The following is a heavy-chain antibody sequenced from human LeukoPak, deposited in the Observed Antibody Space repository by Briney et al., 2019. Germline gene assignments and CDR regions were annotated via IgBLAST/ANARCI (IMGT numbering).Heavy chain of an antibody. V-gene: IGHV5-51*01. D-gene: IGHD2-2*01. CDR3: ARHRYCSTTACYDMGGY. Sequence: GESLKISCKGSGYSFTNYWIAWARQMPGKGLEWMGAIYPGDSDTRYSPSFQGQVTISADKSISTAYPQWSTLKASDTAMYYCARHRYCSTTACYDMGGYWGQGTLVTVSS. J-gene: IGHJ4*02. CDR2: IYPGDSDT. CDR1: GYSFTNYW.